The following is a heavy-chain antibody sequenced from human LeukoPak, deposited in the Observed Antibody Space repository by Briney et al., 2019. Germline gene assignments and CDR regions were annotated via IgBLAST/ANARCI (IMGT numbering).Heavy chain of an antibody. D-gene: IGHD2-2*01. CDR1: GYTFTSYG. CDR3: ARDGIVVVPATTNAFDI. J-gene: IGHJ3*02. CDR2: ISAYNGNT. V-gene: IGHV1-18*01. Sequence: ASVKVSCKASGYTFTSYGISWVRQAPGQGLEWMGWISAYNGNTNYAQKLQGRVTMTTDTSTSTAYMELRSLRSDDTAGYYCARDGIVVVPATTNAFDIWGQGTMVTVSS.